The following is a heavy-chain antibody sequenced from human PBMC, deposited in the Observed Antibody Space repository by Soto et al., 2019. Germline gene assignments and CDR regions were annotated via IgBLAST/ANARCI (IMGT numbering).Heavy chain of an antibody. CDR2: TYYRSKWYN. V-gene: IGHV6-1*01. Sequence: SQTLSLTCAISGDSVSSNSAALNLIRQSPSRGLEWLGRTYYRSKWYNDYAVSVKSRITINPDTSKNQFSLQLNSVTPEDTAVYYCARDRTLSGQGTFDYWGQGTLVTVSS. CDR3: ARDRTLSGQGTFDY. J-gene: IGHJ4*02. CDR1: GDSVSSNSAA. D-gene: IGHD3-10*01.